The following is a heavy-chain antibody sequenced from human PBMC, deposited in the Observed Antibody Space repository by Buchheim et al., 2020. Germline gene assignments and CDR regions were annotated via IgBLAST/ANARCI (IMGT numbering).Heavy chain of an antibody. CDR2: INPSGGST. CDR3: ARDGKYVSDPGFWFDP. CDR1: GYTFTSYY. D-gene: IGHD3-16*01. Sequence: QVQLVQSGAEVKKPGASVKVSCKASGYTFTSYYMHWVRQAPGQGLEWMGIINPSGGSTSYAQKFQGRVTMTRDTYTRKVYMDLSSLRSDDTAVYYCARDGKYVSDPGFWFDPWGQRTL. V-gene: IGHV1-46*03. J-gene: IGHJ5*02.